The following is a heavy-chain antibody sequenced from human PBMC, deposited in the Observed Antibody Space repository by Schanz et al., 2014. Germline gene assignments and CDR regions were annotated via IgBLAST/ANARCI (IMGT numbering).Heavy chain of an antibody. D-gene: IGHD1-1*01. J-gene: IGHJ4*02. V-gene: IGHV3-23*01. Sequence: EVQLLESGGGLIQPGGSLRLSCAASGFTFRSYAMSWVRQAPGKGLEWVSVISGSGDHTHYADSVKGRFTISRDTSGNTLYLQMNSLTGEDTAVYYCAREGNNWSLDYWGQGTLVTVSS. CDR3: AREGNNWSLDY. CDR1: GFTFRSYA. CDR2: ISGSGDHT.